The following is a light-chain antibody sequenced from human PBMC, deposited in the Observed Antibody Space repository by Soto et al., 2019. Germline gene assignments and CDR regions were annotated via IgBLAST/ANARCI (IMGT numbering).Light chain of an antibody. CDR3: TVWDDSLRGRL. Sequence: QSVLTQPPSASGTPGQRVTISCSGSSSNIESNFVYWYQQLPGTTPRLLIDRNNQRPSGVPDRFSGSKSGTSASLAISARRSEDEADYYCTVWDDSLRGRLFGGGTQLTVL. CDR2: RNN. CDR1: SSNIESNF. V-gene: IGLV1-47*01. J-gene: IGLJ2*01.